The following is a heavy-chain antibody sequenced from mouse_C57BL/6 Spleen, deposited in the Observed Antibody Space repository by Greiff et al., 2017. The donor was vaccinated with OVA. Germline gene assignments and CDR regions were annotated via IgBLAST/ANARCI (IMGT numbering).Heavy chain of an antibody. CDR1: GFTFSNYW. CDR3: TGYGNYDGFAY. Sequence: EVQGVESGGGLVQPGGSMKLSCVASGFTFSNYWMNWVRQSPEKGLEWVAQIRLKSDNYATHYAESVKGRFTISRDDSKSSVYLQMNNLRDEDTGIYYCTGYGNYDGFAYWGQGTLVTVSA. D-gene: IGHD2-1*01. J-gene: IGHJ3*01. CDR2: IRLKSDNYAT. V-gene: IGHV6-3*01.